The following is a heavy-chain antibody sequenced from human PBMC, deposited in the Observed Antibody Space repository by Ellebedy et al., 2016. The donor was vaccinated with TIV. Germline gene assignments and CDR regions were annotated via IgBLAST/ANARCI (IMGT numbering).Heavy chain of an antibody. J-gene: IGHJ3*02. Sequence: GGSLRLCXEGFDYTFSSYTMNWVRQAPGKGLEWVSYISSSSSTIYYADSVKGRFTISRDNAKNSLYLQMNSLRDEDTDVYYCARDLSSGYPSDAFDIWGQGTKVTVSP. CDR2: ISSSSSTI. CDR3: ARDLSSGYPSDAFDI. D-gene: IGHD6-19*01. V-gene: IGHV3-48*02. CDR1: DYTFSSYT.